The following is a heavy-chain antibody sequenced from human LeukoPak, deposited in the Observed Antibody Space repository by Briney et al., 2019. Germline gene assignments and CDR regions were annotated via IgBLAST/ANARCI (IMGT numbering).Heavy chain of an antibody. D-gene: IGHD5-24*01. CDR3: ARDRGDGYNYDY. J-gene: IGHJ4*02. CDR1: GGSISSGSYY. CDR2: IYTSGST. V-gene: IGHV4-61*02. Sequence: SQTLSLTCTVSGGSISSGSYYWSWIRQPAGKGLEWIGRIYTSGSTNYNPSLKSRVTISVDTSKNQFSLKLSSVTAADTAVCYCARDRGDGYNYDYWGQGTLVTVSS.